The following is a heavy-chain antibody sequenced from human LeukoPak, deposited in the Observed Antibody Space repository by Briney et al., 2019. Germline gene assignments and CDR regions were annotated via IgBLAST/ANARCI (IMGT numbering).Heavy chain of an antibody. J-gene: IGHJ4*02. CDR3: ARDALTGYLDH. CDR1: GFTFSSYA. D-gene: IGHD3-10*01. Sequence: HPGRSLRLSCAASGFTFSSYAMRWVRQAPGKGLEWASSISGSGGSTYHADSVKGRFTISRDNSMNTLFLQMDSLRAEDTAVYYCARDALTGYLDHWGQGTLVTVSS. V-gene: IGHV3-23*01. CDR2: ISGSGGST.